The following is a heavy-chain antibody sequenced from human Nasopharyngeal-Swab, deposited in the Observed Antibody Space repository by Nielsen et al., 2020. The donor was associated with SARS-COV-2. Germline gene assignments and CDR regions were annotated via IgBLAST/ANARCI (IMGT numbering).Heavy chain of an antibody. CDR3: ARDIVVGVAATPYYYYGMDV. D-gene: IGHD2-15*01. Sequence: SSQISCKASAGTSSSYSISWVRQAPRQGLEWMGGIIPILGIANYAQKFQGRVTITADKSTSTAYMELSSLRSEDTAVYYCARDIVVGVAATPYYYYGMDVWGQGTTVTVSS. J-gene: IGHJ6*02. V-gene: IGHV1-69*10. CDR1: AGTSSSYS. CDR2: IIPILGIA.